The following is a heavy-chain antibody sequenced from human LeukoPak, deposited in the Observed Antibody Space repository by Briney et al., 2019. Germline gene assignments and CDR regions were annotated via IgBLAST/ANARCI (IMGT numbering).Heavy chain of an antibody. J-gene: IGHJ5*02. CDR1: GGTFSSYA. CDR2: IIPIFGTA. V-gene: IGHV1-69*01. CDR3: ARDLGYCSGGSCYARGSWFDP. Sequence: ASVKVSCKASGGTFSSYAISWVRQAPGQGLEWMGGIIPIFGTANYAQKFQGRVTITADECTSTAYMELSSLRSEDTAVYYCARDLGYCSGGSCYARGSWFDPWGQGTLVTVSS. D-gene: IGHD2-15*01.